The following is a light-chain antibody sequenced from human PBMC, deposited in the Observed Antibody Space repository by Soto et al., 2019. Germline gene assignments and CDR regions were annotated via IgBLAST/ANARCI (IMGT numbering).Light chain of an antibody. Sequence: QPVLTQSPSASASLGASVKLTCTLSSGHSNYAIAWHQQQPEKGPRYLMKLNRDGSHSKGDGIPNRFSGFSSGAERYLTISSLQSEDEADYYCQTWGTGIVIFGGGTKLTVL. CDR3: QTWGTGIVI. V-gene: IGLV4-69*01. J-gene: IGLJ2*01. CDR1: SGHSNYA. CDR2: LNRDGSH.